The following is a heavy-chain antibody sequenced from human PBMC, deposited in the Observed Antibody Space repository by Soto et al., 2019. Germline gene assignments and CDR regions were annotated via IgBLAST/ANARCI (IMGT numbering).Heavy chain of an antibody. D-gene: IGHD3-10*01. V-gene: IGHV3-11*01. CDR3: AREPIIYYDGSGSSGIDY. Sequence: PGGSLRLSCAASGFTFSDYYMSWIRQAPGKGLEWVSYISSSGSTIYYADSVKGRFTISRDNAKNSLYLQMNSLRAEDTAVYYCAREPIIYYDGSGSSGIDYWGQGTLVTVSS. J-gene: IGHJ4*02. CDR2: ISSSGSTI. CDR1: GFTFSDYY.